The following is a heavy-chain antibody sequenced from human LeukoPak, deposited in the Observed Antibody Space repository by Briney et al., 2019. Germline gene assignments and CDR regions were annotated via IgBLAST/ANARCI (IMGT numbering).Heavy chain of an antibody. Sequence: GGSLRLSCAASGFTFSNRWMSWVRQAPAKGLEWVANINTDGSETYYVDSVKGRFVISRDNAKTSMYLQMNSLTAEDTAVYYCVRDPIQDFDHWGQGILVTVSS. CDR1: GFTFSNRW. J-gene: IGHJ4*02. CDR2: INTDGSET. CDR3: VRDPIQDFDH. V-gene: IGHV3-7*01.